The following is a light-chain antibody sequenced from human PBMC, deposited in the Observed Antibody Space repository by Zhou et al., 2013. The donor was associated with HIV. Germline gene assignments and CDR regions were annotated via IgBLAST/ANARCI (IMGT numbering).Light chain of an antibody. Sequence: ENVLTQSPGTLSLSPGERATLSCRASQSVSSSYLAWYQQKPGQAPRLLIYGASSRATGIPDRFSGSGSGTDFTLTISRLEPEDFAVYYCQQRSNWPPTFGGGTKVEIK. V-gene: IGKV3D-20*02. CDR2: GAS. J-gene: IGKJ4*01. CDR1: QSVSSSY. CDR3: QQRSNWPPT.